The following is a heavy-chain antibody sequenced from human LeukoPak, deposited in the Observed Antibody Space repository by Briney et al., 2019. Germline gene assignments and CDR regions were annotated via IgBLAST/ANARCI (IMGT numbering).Heavy chain of an antibody. D-gene: IGHD3-22*01. CDR1: GFTFSSCW. CDR2: IKQDGSNK. J-gene: IGHJ4*02. CDR3: AKGGDSSGYYGGPDY. V-gene: IGHV3-7*01. Sequence: PGGSLRLSCAASGFTFSSCWMSWVRQAPGTGLEWVANIKQDGSNKYYADSVKGRFIISRDNSKNTLYLQMNSLRPGDTAVYYCAKGGDSSGYYGGPDYWGQGTLVTVSS.